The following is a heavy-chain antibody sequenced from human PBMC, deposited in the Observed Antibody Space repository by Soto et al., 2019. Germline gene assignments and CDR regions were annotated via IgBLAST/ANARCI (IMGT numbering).Heavy chain of an antibody. CDR3: ARSFGWYAIDQ. Sequence: QMQLQESGPGLVKPSETLSLTCAVSSASIISEQRWSWVRQPPGKGLEWIGEIHHSGSTNNNPSLRRRLTMTVDKSKNQFSLNLNSVTAADTAVYYFARSFGWYAIDQWGQGTLVNVST. V-gene: IGHV4-4*02. J-gene: IGHJ4*02. CDR1: SASIISEQR. CDR2: IHHSGST. D-gene: IGHD6-19*01.